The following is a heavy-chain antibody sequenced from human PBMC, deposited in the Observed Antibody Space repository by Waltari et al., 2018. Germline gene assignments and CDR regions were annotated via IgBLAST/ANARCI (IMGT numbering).Heavy chain of an antibody. CDR3: ARGIWYDVWSGPNRFDY. CDR2: MNPIWGKT. J-gene: IGHJ4*02. Sequence: QVQLVQSGAEVKKPGASVKVSCKASGYTFTSYDINWVRQATGQGLEWMGWMNPIWGKTGYEQKFQGRVTMTRNTAISTAYMELSSLRSEDTAVYYGARGIWYDVWSGPNRFDYWGQGTLVTVSS. V-gene: IGHV1-8*01. D-gene: IGHD3-3*01. CDR1: GYTFTSYD.